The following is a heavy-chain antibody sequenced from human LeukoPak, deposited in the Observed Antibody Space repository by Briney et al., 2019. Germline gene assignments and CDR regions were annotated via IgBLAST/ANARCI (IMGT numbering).Heavy chain of an antibody. D-gene: IGHD3-10*01. V-gene: IGHV3-23*01. CDR1: GFSFSSHA. Sequence: GESLKISCAASGFSFSSHAMSWVRQAPGKGLEWVSGISGSGGSTYYADSVKGRFTISRDNSKNTLYLQMNGLRAEDTALYYCAKGGWFGELFLFDYWGQGTLVTVSS. CDR2: ISGSGGST. CDR3: AKGGWFGELFLFDY. J-gene: IGHJ4*02.